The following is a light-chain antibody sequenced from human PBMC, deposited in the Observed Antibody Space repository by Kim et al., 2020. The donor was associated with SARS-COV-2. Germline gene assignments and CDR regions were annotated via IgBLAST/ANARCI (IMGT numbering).Light chain of an antibody. J-gene: IGKJ1*01. CDR1: QSVSSSS. V-gene: IGKV3-20*01. CDR3: QQYGSSRT. CDR2: DAS. Sequence: EIVLTQSPGTLSLSPGERATLSCRASQSVSSSSLAWYQQKPGQAPRLLIYDASNRATGIPDRFSGSGSGTEFTLTVSRLEPEDFAVYYCQQYGSSRTFGQGTKVDIK.